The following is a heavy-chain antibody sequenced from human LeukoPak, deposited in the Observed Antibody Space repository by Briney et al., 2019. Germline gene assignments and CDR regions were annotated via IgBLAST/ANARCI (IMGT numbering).Heavy chain of an antibody. CDR1: GFTFSTYC. V-gene: IGHV3-7*01. J-gene: IGHJ4*02. CDR3: ATSDYYFSGRGGVSPSDY. Sequence: PGGSLRLSCAASGFTFSTYCMTWVRQAPGKGLEWVAGILQDGCEKTYADSVKGRFTISRDNARNSLFLQMDSLRAEDTALYYCATSDYYFSGRGGVSPSDYWGQGTLVTVSS. D-gene: IGHD3-10*01. CDR2: ILQDGCEK.